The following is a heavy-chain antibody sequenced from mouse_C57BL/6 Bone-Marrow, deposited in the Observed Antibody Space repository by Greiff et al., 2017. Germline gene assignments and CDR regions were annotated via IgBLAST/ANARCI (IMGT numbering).Heavy chain of an antibody. Sequence: DVKLVESGPGLAKPSQTLSLTCSVTGYSITSDYWNWIRKFPGNKLEYMGYISYSGRTYYNPSLKSRISITRDTSKNQYYLQLNSVTTEDTATYYCERYRYGNYERYFDVWGTGTTVTVSS. CDR3: ERYRYGNYERYFDV. V-gene: IGHV3-8*01. D-gene: IGHD2-10*02. CDR1: GYSITSDY. J-gene: IGHJ1*03. CDR2: ISYSGRT.